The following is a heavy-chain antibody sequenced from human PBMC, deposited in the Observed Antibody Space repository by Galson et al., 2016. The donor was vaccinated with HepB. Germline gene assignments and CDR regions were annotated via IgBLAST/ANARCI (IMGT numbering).Heavy chain of an antibody. CDR3: ALEISGYCSSTSCYTGGDF. CDR1: GGSVSSNFYY. J-gene: IGHJ4*02. V-gene: IGHV4-61*01. D-gene: IGHD2-2*02. Sequence: SETLSLTCTVSGGSVSSNFYYWSWIRQPPGKGLEWIGYSLYSGSTSYNPSLKSRVTISVDTSKNQFSLKLSSVTAADTALYYCALEISGYCSSTSCYTGGDFWGQGILVTVSS. CDR2: SLYSGST.